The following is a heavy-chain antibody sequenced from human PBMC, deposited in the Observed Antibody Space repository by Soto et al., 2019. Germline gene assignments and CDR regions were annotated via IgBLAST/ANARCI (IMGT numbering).Heavy chain of an antibody. Sequence: SETLSLTCTVSGGSISSSTYHWGWIRQPPGKGLEWIGSLHYSGSTYYNPSLKSRVTISGDTSKNQFSLKLNSVTAADTAVYYCARRYASSGYAYDIWGQGTMVTVSS. J-gene: IGHJ3*02. V-gene: IGHV4-39*01. CDR1: GGSISSSTYH. CDR3: ARRYASSGYAYDI. CDR2: LHYSGST. D-gene: IGHD3-22*01.